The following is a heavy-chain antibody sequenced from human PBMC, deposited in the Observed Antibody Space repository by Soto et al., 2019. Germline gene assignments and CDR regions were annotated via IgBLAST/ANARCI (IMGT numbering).Heavy chain of an antibody. CDR3: AKPPNWNSDFDLDY. Sequence: PGGSLRLSCAASGFTFSSYAMSWVRQAPGKGLEWVSAISGSGGSTYYADSVKGRFTISRDNSKNTLYLQMNSLRAEDTAAYYCAKPPNWNSDFDLDYWGQGTLVTVSS. V-gene: IGHV3-23*01. CDR1: GFTFSSYA. D-gene: IGHD1-1*01. J-gene: IGHJ4*02. CDR2: ISGSGGST.